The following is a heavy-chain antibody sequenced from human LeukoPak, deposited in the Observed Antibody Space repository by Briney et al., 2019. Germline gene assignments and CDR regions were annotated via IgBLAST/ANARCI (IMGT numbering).Heavy chain of an antibody. V-gene: IGHV3-23*01. CDR3: AKARYDYVWGSYRPPDY. CDR1: GFTFSSYA. CDR2: ISGSGGST. D-gene: IGHD3-16*02. J-gene: IGHJ4*02. Sequence: GGSLRLSCAASGFTFSSYAMSWVRQAPGKGLEWVSAISGSGGSTYYADSVKGRFTISGDNSKNTLYLQMNSLRAEDTAVYYCAKARYDYVWGSYRPPDYWGQGTLVTVSS.